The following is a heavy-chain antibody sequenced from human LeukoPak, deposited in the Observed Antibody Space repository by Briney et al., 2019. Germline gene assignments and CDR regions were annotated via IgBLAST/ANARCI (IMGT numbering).Heavy chain of an antibody. CDR2: IYYSGST. J-gene: IGHJ6*03. D-gene: IGHD6-6*01. CDR1: GGSISSYY. V-gene: IGHV4-59*01. Sequence: PSETLSLTCTVSGGSISSYYWSWIRQPPGKGLEWIGYIYYSGSTNYNPSLKSRVTISVDTSKNQFSLKLSSVTAADTAVYYCAREYKPIAARPRYYYYYMDVWGKGTTVTVSS. CDR3: AREYKPIAARPRYYYYYMDV.